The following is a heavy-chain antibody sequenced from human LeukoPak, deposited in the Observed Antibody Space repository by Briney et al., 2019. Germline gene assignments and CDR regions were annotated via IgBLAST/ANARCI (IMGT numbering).Heavy chain of an antibody. J-gene: IGHJ4*02. Sequence: GESLKISCKGSGYSFTRYWIAWVRQMPGKGLEWMGIIYPGDSDTRYSPSFQGQVAISADKSISTAYLQWSSLKASDTAVYYCARRPPFTTVTTKVDYWGQGALVTVSS. CDR1: GYSFTRYW. CDR3: ARRPPFTTVTTKVDY. D-gene: IGHD4-17*01. V-gene: IGHV5-51*01. CDR2: IYPGDSDT.